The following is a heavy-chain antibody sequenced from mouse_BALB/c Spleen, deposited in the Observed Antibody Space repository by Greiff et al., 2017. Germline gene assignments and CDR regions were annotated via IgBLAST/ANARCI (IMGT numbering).Heavy chain of an antibody. J-gene: IGHJ4*01. Sequence: EVQGVESGGGLVKPGGSLKLSCAASGFAFSSYDMSWVRQTPEKRLEWVAYISSGGGSTYYPDTVKGRFTISRDNAKNTLYLQMSSLKSEDTAMYYCARQYYYGSSYDYAMDYWGQGTSVTVSS. CDR2: ISSGGGST. D-gene: IGHD1-1*01. V-gene: IGHV5-12-1*01. CDR1: GFAFSSYD. CDR3: ARQYYYGSSYDYAMDY.